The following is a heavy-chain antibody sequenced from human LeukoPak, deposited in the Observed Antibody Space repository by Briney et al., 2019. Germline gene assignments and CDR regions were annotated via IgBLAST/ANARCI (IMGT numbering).Heavy chain of an antibody. D-gene: IGHD2-2*01. CDR3: ARDRIVVVPAAMAYYGMDV. V-gene: IGHV4-59*01. CDR1: GGSISSYY. J-gene: IGHJ6*02. CDR2: IYYSGST. Sequence: SETLSLTCTVSGGSISSYYWSWIRQPPGKGLEWIGYIYYSGSTNYNPSLKSRATISVDTSKNQFSLKLSSVTAADTAVYYCARDRIVVVPAAMAYYGMDVWGQGTTVTVSS.